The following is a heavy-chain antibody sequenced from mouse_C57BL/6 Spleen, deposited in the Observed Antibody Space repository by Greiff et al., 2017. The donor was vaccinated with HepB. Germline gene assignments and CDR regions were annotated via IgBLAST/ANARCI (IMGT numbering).Heavy chain of an antibody. CDR3: AQVGDYDYGWYFDV. V-gene: IGHV8-8*01. CDR2: IWWDDDN. CDR1: GFSLTTFGMG. Sequence: QVTLKVSGPGILQPSQTLSLTCSFSGFSLTTFGMGVGWIRQPSGKGLVWLAHIWWDDDNYYNPALKSRLTISKDTSKNQVFLKIANVDTADTATYYCAQVGDYDYGWYFDVWGTGTTVTVSS. J-gene: IGHJ1*03. D-gene: IGHD2-4*01.